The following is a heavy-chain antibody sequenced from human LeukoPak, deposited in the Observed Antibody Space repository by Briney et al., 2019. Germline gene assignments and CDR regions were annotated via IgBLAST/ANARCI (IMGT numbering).Heavy chain of an antibody. Sequence: SETLSLTCTVSGVSISTYYWSWIRQPPGKGLEWIGYIYYTGSTNYNPSPKSRVTMSVDTSKIQFSLKLSSVTAADTAVYYCARVYYDFWSSHAFDIWGQGTIVTVSS. J-gene: IGHJ3*02. CDR1: GVSISTYY. CDR2: IYYTGST. CDR3: ARVYYDFWSSHAFDI. V-gene: IGHV4-59*01. D-gene: IGHD3-3*01.